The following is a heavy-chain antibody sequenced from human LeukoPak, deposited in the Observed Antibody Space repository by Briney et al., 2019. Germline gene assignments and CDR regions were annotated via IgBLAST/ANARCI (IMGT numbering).Heavy chain of an antibody. V-gene: IGHV1-18*01. Sequence: ASVKVSCKASGYTFTSYGISWVRQAPGQGLEWMGWISAYNGNTNYAQKLQGRVTMTTDTSTSTAYMELRSLRSDDTAVYYCARVQAARLGRSYYFDYWGQGTLVTVSS. CDR2: ISAYNGNT. J-gene: IGHJ4*02. CDR3: ARVQAARLGRSYYFDY. CDR1: GYTFTSYG. D-gene: IGHD6-6*01.